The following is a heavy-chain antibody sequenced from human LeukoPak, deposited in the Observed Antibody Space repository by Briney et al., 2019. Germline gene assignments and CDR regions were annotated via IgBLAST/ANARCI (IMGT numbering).Heavy chain of an antibody. CDR3: TRQLIYCTNGVCRYNWFDP. Sequence: GGSLKLSCAASGFTFSGSAMHWVRQASGEGLEWVGRIRSKANSYATAYAASVKGRFTISRDDSKNTAYLQMNSLKTEDTAVYYCTRQLIYCTNGVCRYNWFDPWGQGTLVTVSS. CDR1: GFTFSGSA. V-gene: IGHV3-73*01. D-gene: IGHD2-8*01. CDR2: IRSKANSYAT. J-gene: IGHJ5*02.